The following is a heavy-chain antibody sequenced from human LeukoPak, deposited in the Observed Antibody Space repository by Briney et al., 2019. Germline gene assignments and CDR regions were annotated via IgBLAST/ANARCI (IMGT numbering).Heavy chain of an antibody. CDR3: ATYYYDSSGYPLFGY. Sequence: SVKVSCKASGYTFTSYGISWVRQAPGQGLEWMGRIIPILGIANYAQKFQGRVTITADKSTSTAYMELSSLRSEDTAVYYCATYYYDSSGYPLFGYWGQGTLVTVSS. CDR1: GYTFTSYG. J-gene: IGHJ4*02. V-gene: IGHV1-69*04. D-gene: IGHD3-22*01. CDR2: IIPILGIA.